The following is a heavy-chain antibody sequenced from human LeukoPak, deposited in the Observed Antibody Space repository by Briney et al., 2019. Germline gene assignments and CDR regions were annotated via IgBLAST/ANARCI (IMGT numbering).Heavy chain of an antibody. V-gene: IGHV1-69*13. CDR3: ATYCSSGSCSHDY. J-gene: IGHJ4*02. CDR2: YIPIFATT. Sequence: SVKVSCKASRDTFNNYAIGWVRQAPGQGLEWMGRYIPIFATTKYAQKFQDRVTMTADESTSTAYMELRSLRSGDTAVYYCATYCSSGSCSHDYWGQGTLVTVSS. CDR1: RDTFNNYA. D-gene: IGHD2-15*01.